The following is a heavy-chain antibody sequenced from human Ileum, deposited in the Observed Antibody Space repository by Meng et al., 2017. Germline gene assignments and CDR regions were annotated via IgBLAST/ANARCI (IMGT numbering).Heavy chain of an antibody. Sequence: GGSLRLSCAASGFTFSDSWMSWVRQAPGQGLEWVAIIKEDGSEKYYLDSVKGRFTISGDNAKSSLDLQMTSLRAEDTAVYYCARDRAWGRTDYWGQGTLVTVSS. J-gene: IGHJ4*02. CDR1: GFTFSDSW. V-gene: IGHV3-7*01. CDR3: ARDRAWGRTDY. D-gene: IGHD7-27*01. CDR2: IKEDGSEK.